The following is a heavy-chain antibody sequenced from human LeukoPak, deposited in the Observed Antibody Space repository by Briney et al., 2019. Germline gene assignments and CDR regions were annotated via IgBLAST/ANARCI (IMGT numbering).Heavy chain of an antibody. V-gene: IGHV3-74*01. CDR3: ARDRYYYYMDV. CDR1: GFTFSSYW. Sequence: GGSLRLSCAASGFTFSSYWMHWVRQAPGKGLVWVSRINSDGSSTNYADSVEGRFTISRDNAKNTVYLQMNSLRADDTSVYYCARDRYYYYMDVWGKGTTVTVSS. D-gene: IGHD2-15*01. CDR2: INSDGSST. J-gene: IGHJ6*03.